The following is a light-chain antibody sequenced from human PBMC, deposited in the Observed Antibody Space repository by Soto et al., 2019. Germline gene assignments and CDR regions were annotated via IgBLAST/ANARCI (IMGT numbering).Light chain of an antibody. J-gene: IGKJ1*01. Sequence: IAYTKCPTTLSSSPWQRSTSFSSSGQSITNNYLAWYQQKPGQAPRLVIYNASSRATGIPDRFSASGSGTDFTLTISRLEPEDFAVYFCQQYSNSSMTFGQGTKVDI. V-gene: IGKV3-20*01. CDR3: QQYSNSSMT. CDR2: NAS. CDR1: QSITNNY.